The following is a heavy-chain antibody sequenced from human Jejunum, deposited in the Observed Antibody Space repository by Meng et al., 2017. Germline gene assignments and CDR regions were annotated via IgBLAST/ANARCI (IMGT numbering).Heavy chain of an antibody. CDR2: FHHSEST. J-gene: IGHJ4*02. V-gene: IGHV4-38-2*02. CDR1: GFSINSNYY. D-gene: IGHD3-16*01. Sequence: SETLSLTCTVSGFSINSNYYWGWIRQPPGKGLEWIANFHHSESTNYNPYLKSRVTISVDTSKNQFSLNLNSVTAADTAVYYCGRASVWFSGGYWGQGTLVTVSS. CDR3: GRASVWFSGGY.